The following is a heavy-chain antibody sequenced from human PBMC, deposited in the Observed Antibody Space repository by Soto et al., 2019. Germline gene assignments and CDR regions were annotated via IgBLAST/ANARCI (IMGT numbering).Heavy chain of an antibody. D-gene: IGHD3-16*01. V-gene: IGHV3-33*01. CDR2: IWNDGSNK. CDR3: ARAVGPFDY. J-gene: IGHJ4*02. CDR1: GFTFSIYS. Sequence: QVQLVESGGGVVQPGRSLRLSCAASGFTFSIYSMHWVRQAPGKGLEWVAVIWNDGSNKYYGDSVKGRFTISRDNSKNTLYLQMNSLRFEDTAIYYCARAVGPFDYWGQGTLVSVSS.